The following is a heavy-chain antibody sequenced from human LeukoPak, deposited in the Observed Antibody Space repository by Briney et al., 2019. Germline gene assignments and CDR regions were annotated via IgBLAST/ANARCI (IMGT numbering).Heavy chain of an antibody. CDR2: TYYMSKWDY. CDR1: GDSVSNDTAA. D-gene: IGHD5-18*01. Sequence: SQTLSLTCAISGDSVSNDTAAWSWIRQSPSRGLEWLGRTYYMSKWDYDYAISVKSRMTIDLETSKNRFSLHLNSVTPDDTAVYYCARLRRYIKQATSGMDVWGQGTTVTVSS. CDR3: ARLRRYIKQATSGMDV. J-gene: IGHJ6*02. V-gene: IGHV6-1*01.